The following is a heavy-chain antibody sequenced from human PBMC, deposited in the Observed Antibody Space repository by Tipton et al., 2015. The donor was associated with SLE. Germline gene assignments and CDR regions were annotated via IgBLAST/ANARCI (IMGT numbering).Heavy chain of an antibody. V-gene: IGHV4-59*08. D-gene: IGHD7-27*01. CDR2: IYYSGST. J-gene: IGHJ3*02. CDR1: GGSISSYY. Sequence: TLSLTCTVSGGSISSYYWSWIRQPPGKGLEWIGYIYYSGSTNYNPSLKSRVTISVDTSKSQFSLKLSSVTAADTAVYYCARPTGDKWAFDIWGQGTMVTVSS. CDR3: ARPTGDKWAFDI.